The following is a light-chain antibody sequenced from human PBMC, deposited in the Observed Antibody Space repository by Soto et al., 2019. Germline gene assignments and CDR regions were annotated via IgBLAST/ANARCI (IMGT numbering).Light chain of an antibody. CDR3: QQYNFVSWT. J-gene: IGKJ1*01. CDR2: DAS. V-gene: IGKV1-5*01. Sequence: DIPMTQSPSTLSASVGDRVTITCRASQSVRSRLAWYQLRPGKAPQLLIYDASTLESGVPSRFSGSGSGTEFTLTISSLQPDDSATYYCQQYNFVSWTFGQGTKVEIK. CDR1: QSVRSR.